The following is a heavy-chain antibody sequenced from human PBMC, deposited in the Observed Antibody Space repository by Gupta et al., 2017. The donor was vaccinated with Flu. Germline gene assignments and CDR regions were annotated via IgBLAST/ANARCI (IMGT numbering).Heavy chain of an antibody. Sequence: EVQLLESGGGLVQPGGSLRLSCAASGFTFSSYAMSWVRKAQGQGLEWVSAISGSGGSTYYADSVKGRFTISRDNSKNTLYLQMNSLRAEDTAVYYCAKDEVGAASSSRLRRFIFGYWGQGTLVTVSS. D-gene: IGHD2-15*01. CDR2: ISGSGGST. V-gene: IGHV3-23*01. J-gene: IGHJ4*02. CDR3: AKDEVGAASSSRLRRFIFGY. CDR1: GFTFSSYA.